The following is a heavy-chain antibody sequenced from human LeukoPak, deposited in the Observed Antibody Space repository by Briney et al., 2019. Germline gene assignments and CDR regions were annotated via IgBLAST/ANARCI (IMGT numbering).Heavy chain of an antibody. D-gene: IGHD4-17*01. J-gene: IGHJ4*02. CDR3: ARLNFGDDY. Sequence: GGSLRLSCAASGFTVSSKYINWVRQAPGKGLEWVSPIYGSTSADYADSVKGRFTISRDNSMSTVYLQMNSLRAEDTAIYYCARLNFGDDYWGQGTLVAVSS. CDR1: GFTVSSKY. CDR2: IYGSTSA. V-gene: IGHV3-66*01.